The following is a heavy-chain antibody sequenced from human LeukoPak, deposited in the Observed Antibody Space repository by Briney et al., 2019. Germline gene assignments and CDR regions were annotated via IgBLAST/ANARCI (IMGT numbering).Heavy chain of an antibody. CDR1: GFTFSSYS. CDR2: ISSSSSYI. D-gene: IGHD4-23*01. Sequence: GGSLRLSCAASGFTFSSYSMNWVRRAPGKGLEWVSSISSSSSYIYYADSVKGRFTISRDNAKNSLYLQMNSLRVEDTAVYYCARDLSTVVTKVAFDIWGQGAMVTVSS. CDR3: ARDLSTVVTKVAFDI. J-gene: IGHJ3*02. V-gene: IGHV3-21*01.